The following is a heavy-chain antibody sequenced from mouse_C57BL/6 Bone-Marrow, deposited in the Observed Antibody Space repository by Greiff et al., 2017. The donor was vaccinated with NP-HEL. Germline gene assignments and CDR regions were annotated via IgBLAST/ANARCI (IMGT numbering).Heavy chain of an antibody. Sequence: EVKLVESGGGLVKPGGSLKLSCAASGFTFSDYGMHWVRQAPEKGLEWVAYISSGSSTIYSADTVKGRLAISIDNAKNTLFLQMTSLRSEDTAMYYCARRYRGLYYYAMDYWGQGTSVTVSS. CDR3: ARRYRGLYYYAMDY. CDR1: GFTFSDYG. D-gene: IGHD2-12*01. J-gene: IGHJ4*01. CDR2: ISSGSSTI. V-gene: IGHV5-17*01.